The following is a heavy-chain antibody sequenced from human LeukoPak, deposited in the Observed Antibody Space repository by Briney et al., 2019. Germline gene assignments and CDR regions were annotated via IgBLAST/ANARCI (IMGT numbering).Heavy chain of an antibody. J-gene: IGHJ6*02. CDR3: ARQAAATPYYYYGMDV. Sequence: SETLSLTCTVSGGSISSYYWSWIRQPPGKGLEWIGYIYYSGSTNYNPSLKSRVTISVDTSKNQFSLKLSSVTAADTAVYYCARQAAATPYYYYGMDVWGQGTTVTVSS. CDR2: IYYSGST. V-gene: IGHV4-59*01. CDR1: GGSISSYY. D-gene: IGHD1-26*01.